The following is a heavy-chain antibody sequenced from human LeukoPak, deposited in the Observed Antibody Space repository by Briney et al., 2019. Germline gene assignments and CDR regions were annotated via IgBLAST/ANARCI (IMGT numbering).Heavy chain of an antibody. D-gene: IGHD1-26*01. V-gene: IGHV1-69*01. Sequence: SVKVSCKASGGTFSSYAISWVRQAPGQGLEWMGGIIPIFGTANYAQKFQGRVTITADGSTSTAYMELSSLRSEGTAVYNFARGATRDGDLFDSWGQGTLVTVSS. CDR3: ARGATRDGDLFDS. CDR2: IIPIFGTA. J-gene: IGHJ4*02. CDR1: GGTFSSYA.